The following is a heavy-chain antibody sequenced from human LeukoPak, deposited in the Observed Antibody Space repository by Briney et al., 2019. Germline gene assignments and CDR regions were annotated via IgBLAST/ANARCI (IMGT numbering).Heavy chain of an antibody. CDR2: INHNAEMI. D-gene: IGHD1-26*01. J-gene: IGHJ6*02. Sequence: GGSLRLSCEGSGFPFGSYVMSWVRQAPGKGLEWIAYINHNAEMIFYPDFVKGRFTISRDNSKNTLYLQMNSLRAEDTAVYYCAGNGGSYYYYYYGMDVWGQGTTVTVSS. CDR3: AGNGGSYYYYYYGMDV. V-gene: IGHV3-23*01. CDR1: GFPFGSYV.